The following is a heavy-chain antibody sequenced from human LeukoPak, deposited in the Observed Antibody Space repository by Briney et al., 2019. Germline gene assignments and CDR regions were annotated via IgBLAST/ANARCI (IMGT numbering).Heavy chain of an antibody. D-gene: IGHD3-9*01. V-gene: IGHV1-18*01. J-gene: IGHJ6*02. CDR1: GYTFTSYG. CDR3: AREGTYYDILTGYHLWLNYYYYGMDV. CDR2: ISAYNGNT. Sequence: ASVKVSCKASGYTFTSYGISWVRQAPGQGLEWMGWISAYNGNTNHAQKLQGGVTMTTDTSTSTAYMELRSLRSDDTAVYYCAREGTYYDILTGYHLWLNYYYYGMDVWGQGTTVTVSS.